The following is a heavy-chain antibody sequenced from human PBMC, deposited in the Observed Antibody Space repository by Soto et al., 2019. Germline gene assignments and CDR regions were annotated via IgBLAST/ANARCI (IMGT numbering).Heavy chain of an antibody. Sequence: LRLSCAASGFTFSSYAMSWVRQAPGKGLEWVSAISGSGGSTYYADSVKGRFTISRDNSKNTLYLQMNSLRAEDTAVYYCATFYDSSGYYPLFDYWGQGTLVTVSS. D-gene: IGHD3-22*01. J-gene: IGHJ4*02. CDR2: ISGSGGST. CDR1: GFTFSSYA. CDR3: ATFYDSSGYYPLFDY. V-gene: IGHV3-23*01.